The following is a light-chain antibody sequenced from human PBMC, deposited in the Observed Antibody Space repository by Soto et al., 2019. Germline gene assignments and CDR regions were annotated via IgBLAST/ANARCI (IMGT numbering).Light chain of an antibody. Sequence: IQMTQSPSTLSASVGDRVTITCRASQSISSWLAWYQQKPGKAPKLLIYDASSLESGVPSRFSGSGSGTEFTLTISSLQPDDFATYYCQQYNSYSTWTFGQGTMVDIK. CDR1: QSISSW. CDR3: QQYNSYSTWT. CDR2: DAS. J-gene: IGKJ1*01. V-gene: IGKV1-5*01.